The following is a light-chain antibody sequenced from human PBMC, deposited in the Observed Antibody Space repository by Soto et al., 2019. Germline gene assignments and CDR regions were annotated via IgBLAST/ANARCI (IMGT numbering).Light chain of an antibody. J-gene: IGKJ4*01. V-gene: IGKV3D-15*01. Sequence: EPVMTQSPGTLSVSPGESANLSCGTSQSVSSNLAWYQQKPGQAPRLLIYGASTRATGIPARFSGSGSGTEFTLTISYLRPEDSAVYFCQQYHDWVTFGGGTKVDI. CDR1: QSVSSN. CDR3: QQYHDWVT. CDR2: GAS.